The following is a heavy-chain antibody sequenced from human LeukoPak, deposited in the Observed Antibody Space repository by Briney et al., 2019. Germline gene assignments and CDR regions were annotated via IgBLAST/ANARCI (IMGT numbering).Heavy chain of an antibody. D-gene: IGHD6-13*01. CDR2: ISGSGGST. Sequence: GGSLRLSCAASGFTFSSYAMSWVRQAPGKGLEWVSAISGSGGSTYYADSVKGRLTISRDNSKNTLYLQMNSLRAEDTAVYYCAKDQYSSSWYYYYYMDVWGKGTTVTVSS. J-gene: IGHJ6*03. CDR3: AKDQYSSSWYYYYYMDV. CDR1: GFTFSSYA. V-gene: IGHV3-23*01.